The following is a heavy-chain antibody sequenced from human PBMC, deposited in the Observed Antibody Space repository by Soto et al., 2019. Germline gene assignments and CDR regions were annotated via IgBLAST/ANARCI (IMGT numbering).Heavy chain of an antibody. V-gene: IGHV3-7*01. CDR1: GFTFSSYW. D-gene: IGHD3-22*01. CDR2: IKQDGSEK. Sequence: EVQLVESGGGLVQPGGSLRLSCAASGFTFSSYWMSWVRQAPGKGLEWVANIKQDGSEKYYVDSVKGRFTISRDNAKNSLYLQMNSLRAEDTAVYYCARGRQSLSGYWSYYYGMDVWGQGTTVTVSS. J-gene: IGHJ6*02. CDR3: ARGRQSLSGYWSYYYGMDV.